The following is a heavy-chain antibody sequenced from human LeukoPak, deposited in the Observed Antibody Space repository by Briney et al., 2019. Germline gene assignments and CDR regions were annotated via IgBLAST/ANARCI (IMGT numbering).Heavy chain of an antibody. CDR1: GGSVSSGSYY. D-gene: IGHD5-24*01. Sequence: PSETLSLTCTVSGGSVSSGSYYWSWIRQPPGKGLEWIGYIYYSGSTNYNPSLKSRVTISVDTSKNQFSLKLSSVTAADTAVYYCARVVRDGYNSVVFDYWGQGTLVTVSS. J-gene: IGHJ4*02. V-gene: IGHV4-61*01. CDR3: ARVVRDGYNSVVFDY. CDR2: IYYSGST.